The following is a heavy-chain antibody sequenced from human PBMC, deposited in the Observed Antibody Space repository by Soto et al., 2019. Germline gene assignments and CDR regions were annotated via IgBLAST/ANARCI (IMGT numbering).Heavy chain of an antibody. Sequence: SETLSLTCTVSGGTISSSSYYWGWIRQPPGKGLEWIGSIYYSGSTYYNPSLKSRVTISVDTSKNQFSLKLSSVTAADTAVYYCARHTPAISISDHWGQGTLVTVSS. CDR2: IYYSGST. J-gene: IGHJ4*02. CDR1: GGTISSSSYY. V-gene: IGHV4-39*01. CDR3: ARHTPAISISDH. D-gene: IGHD2-15*01.